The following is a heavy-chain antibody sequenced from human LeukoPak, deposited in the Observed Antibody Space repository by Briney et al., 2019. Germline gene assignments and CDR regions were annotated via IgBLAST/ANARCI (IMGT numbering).Heavy chain of an antibody. Sequence: GASVTDSFQASGYTFTNSDINWVRQATGQGLEWMGWMNPNTDNTGFARNFQGRVTITKNISISTAYMEVTSLTYEDAAIYYCARGRPGLASAGIYDFWGQGTLITVSS. V-gene: IGHV1-8*01. J-gene: IGHJ4*02. CDR2: MNPNTDNT. CDR1: GYTFTNSD. CDR3: ARGRPGLASAGIYDF. D-gene: IGHD6-13*01.